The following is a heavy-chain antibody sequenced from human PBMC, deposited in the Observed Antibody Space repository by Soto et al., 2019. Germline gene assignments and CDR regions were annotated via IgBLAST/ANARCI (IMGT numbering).Heavy chain of an antibody. CDR1: GGSFSGYY. D-gene: IGHD3-10*01. CDR2: IKHSGST. V-gene: IGHV4-34*01. CDR3: ARERATDSGWFDP. Sequence: QVQLQQWGAGLLKPSETLSLTCAVYGGSFSGYYWSWIRQPPGKGLEWVGEIKHSGSTNYNPSLKSRVTISVDTSKNQFSLKLSSVTAADTAVYYCARERATDSGWFDPWGQGTLVTVSS. J-gene: IGHJ5*02.